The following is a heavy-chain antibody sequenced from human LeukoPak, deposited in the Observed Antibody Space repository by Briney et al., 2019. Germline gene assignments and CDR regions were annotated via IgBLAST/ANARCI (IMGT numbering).Heavy chain of an antibody. D-gene: IGHD4-17*01. V-gene: IGHV1-69*05. CDR2: IIPIFGTA. CDR1: GGTFSSYA. J-gene: IGHJ4*02. CDR3: AREPFQGNYGFDY. Sequence: GASVKVSCKVSGGTFSSYAISWVRQAPGQGLEWMGGIIPIFGTANYAQKFQGRVTITTDESTSTAYMELSSLRSEDTAVYYRAREPFQGNYGFDYWGQGTLVTVSS.